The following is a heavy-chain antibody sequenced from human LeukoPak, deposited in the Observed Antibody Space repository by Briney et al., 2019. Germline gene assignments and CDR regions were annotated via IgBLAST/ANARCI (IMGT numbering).Heavy chain of an antibody. J-gene: IGHJ4*02. CDR2: MNPNSGNT. Sequence: VSVKVSCKASGYTFTSYDINWVRQATGQGLEWMGWMNPNSGNTGYAQKFQGRVTMTRNTSISTAYMELSSLRSEDTAVYYCARGRSSGYYPENWGQGTLVTVSS. V-gene: IGHV1-8*01. CDR3: ARGRSSGYYPEN. CDR1: GYTFTSYD. D-gene: IGHD3-22*01.